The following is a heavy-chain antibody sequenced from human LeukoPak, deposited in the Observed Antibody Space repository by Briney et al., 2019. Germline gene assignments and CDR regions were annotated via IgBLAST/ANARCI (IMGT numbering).Heavy chain of an antibody. Sequence: PAETLTLTCTASGGSISSYYWSWIRQPPGKRLEWVGYIYCSGSTSYNPSLKSRVTISVDTYKNQISLKLSSVTAADTAVYYCARDLGVMVRAFDIWGQGTMVTVSS. CDR2: IYCSGST. CDR3: ARDLGVMVRAFDI. D-gene: IGHD5-18*01. CDR1: GGSISSYY. J-gene: IGHJ3*02. V-gene: IGHV4-59*01.